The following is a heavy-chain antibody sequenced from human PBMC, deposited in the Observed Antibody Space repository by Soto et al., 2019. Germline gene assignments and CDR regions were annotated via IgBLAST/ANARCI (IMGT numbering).Heavy chain of an antibody. Sequence: QVQLVQSGAEVKKPGSSVKVSCKASGGTFSSYAISWVRQAPGQGLEWMGGIIPTFDTTNYAQKFQGRVTITADESTSTAYMELSSLRSEDTGVYYCARAGDGYPLGWFDPWGQDTLVTVSS. CDR1: GGTFSSYA. CDR3: ARAGDGYPLGWFDP. CDR2: IIPTFDTT. D-gene: IGHD5-12*01. V-gene: IGHV1-69*01. J-gene: IGHJ5*02.